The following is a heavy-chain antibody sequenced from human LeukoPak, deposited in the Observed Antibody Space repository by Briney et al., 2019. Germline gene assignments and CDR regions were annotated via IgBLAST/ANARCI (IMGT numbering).Heavy chain of an antibody. CDR3: ARVFNTYYYYYMDV. J-gene: IGHJ6*03. V-gene: IGHV3-30*02. CDR2: IRYDGTNK. CDR1: GFTFSSYG. Sequence: GGSLRLSCAASGFTFSSYGMHWVRQAPGKGLAWVAFIRYDGTNKYYADSVKGRFTISRDNAKNSLYLQMNSLRAEDTALYYCARVFNTYYYYYMDVWGKGTTVTVSS. D-gene: IGHD2/OR15-2a*01.